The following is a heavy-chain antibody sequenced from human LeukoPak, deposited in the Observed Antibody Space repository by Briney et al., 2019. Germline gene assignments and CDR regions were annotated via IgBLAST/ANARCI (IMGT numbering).Heavy chain of an antibody. D-gene: IGHD3-10*01. CDR3: ASSMVRGVISYYYMDV. V-gene: IGHV4-38-2*02. Sequence: PSETLSLTCTVSGYSISSGYYWGWIRQPPGKGLEWIGGIYHSGSTYYNPSLKSRVTISVDTSKNQFSLKLSSVTAADTAVYYCASSMVRGVISYYYMDVWGKGTTVTVSS. J-gene: IGHJ6*03. CDR1: GYSISSGYY. CDR2: IYHSGST.